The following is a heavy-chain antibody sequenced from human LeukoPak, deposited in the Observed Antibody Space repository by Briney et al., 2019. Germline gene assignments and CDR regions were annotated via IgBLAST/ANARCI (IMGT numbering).Heavy chain of an antibody. CDR1: GFDFSDYW. V-gene: IGHV3-7*01. D-gene: IGHD3-10*01. Sequence: GGSLRVSCAASGFDFSDYWMTWVRQAPGKGLEWVVNIKQDGSEEYYVDSVKGRFTISRDNAKNSLYLQMNSLRAEDTAVYYCARGREFSPGVSVTGFDIWGQGTRVTVST. CDR3: ARGREFSPGVSVTGFDI. CDR2: IKQDGSEE. J-gene: IGHJ3*02.